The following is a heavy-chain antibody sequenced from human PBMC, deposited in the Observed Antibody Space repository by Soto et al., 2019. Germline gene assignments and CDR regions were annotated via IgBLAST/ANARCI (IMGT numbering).Heavy chain of an antibody. Sequence: SETLSLTCSVSDGSISSYYWGWIRQPPGKGLEWIGNIFYTGSTNYNPSLKSRVTISVDTSKNQFSLRLSSVTAADTAVYYCARLSPIGNNWNYIDFWGQGTLVTVSS. CDR3: ARLSPIGNNWNYIDF. CDR2: IFYTGST. CDR1: DGSISSYY. D-gene: IGHD1-1*01. J-gene: IGHJ4*02. V-gene: IGHV4-59*01.